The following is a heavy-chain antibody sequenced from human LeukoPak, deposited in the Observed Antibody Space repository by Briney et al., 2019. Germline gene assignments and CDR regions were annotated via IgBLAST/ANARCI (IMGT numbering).Heavy chain of an antibody. D-gene: IGHD5-18*01. CDR2: ISYDGSNK. J-gene: IGHJ4*02. V-gene: IGHV3-30-3*01. Sequence: GGSLRLSCAASGFTFSSYAMHWVRQAPVKGLEWVAVISYDGSNKYYADSVKGRFTISRDNSKNTLYLQMNSLRAEDTAVYYCARDLGYSYGPYSFDYWGQGTLVTVSS. CDR1: GFTFSSYA. CDR3: ARDLGYSYGPYSFDY.